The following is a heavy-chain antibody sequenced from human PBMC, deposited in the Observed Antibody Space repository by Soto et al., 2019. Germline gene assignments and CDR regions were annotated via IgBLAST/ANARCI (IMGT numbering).Heavy chain of an antibody. V-gene: IGHV3-30*03. CDR1: GFTFSNYG. J-gene: IGHJ5*02. Sequence: QVQLVESGGGVVQPGRSLRLSCATSGFTFSNYGMHWARHTPGKGLEWVAVISYDGSNKKYAESVKGRFTISRDNSKSTLTLQMNRLRVEDTAVYYCAANMLRAPLDPWGEGTLVIVS. D-gene: IGHD3-10*01. CDR3: AANMLRAPLDP. CDR2: ISYDGSNK.